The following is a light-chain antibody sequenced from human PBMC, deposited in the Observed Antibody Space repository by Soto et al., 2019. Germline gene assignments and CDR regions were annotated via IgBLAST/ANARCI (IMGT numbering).Light chain of an antibody. J-gene: IGLJ2*01. CDR1: TSNIGSNH. CDR3: AAWDDSLRGQV. CDR2: KND. Sequence: QSVLSQTPSVSGTPGQRVTISCSGSTSNIGSNHVFWYQKVAGTAPKLLIYKNDQRPSGVPERFSGSKSGTSASLAISGLRSDDEADYYCAAWDDSLRGQVFGEGTKLTVL. V-gene: IGLV1-47*01.